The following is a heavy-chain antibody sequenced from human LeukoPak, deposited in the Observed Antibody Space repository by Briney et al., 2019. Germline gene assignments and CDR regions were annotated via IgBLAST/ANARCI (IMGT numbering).Heavy chain of an antibody. CDR3: ARGTGDTSSWYHDY. V-gene: IGHV3-30*09. D-gene: IGHD6-13*01. Sequence: GGSLRLSCAGSGFSFSNYAMHWVRQAPGKGLEWVAVISIEIYNKYYADSVKGRFAISRDNSKNTLYLQMNSLRPEDTAVYHCARGTGDTSSWYHDYWGQGTLVTVS. CDR2: ISIEIYNK. CDR1: GFSFSNYA. J-gene: IGHJ4*02.